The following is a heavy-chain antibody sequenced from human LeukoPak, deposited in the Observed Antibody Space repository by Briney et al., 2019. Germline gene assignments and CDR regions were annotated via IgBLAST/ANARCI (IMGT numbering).Heavy chain of an antibody. D-gene: IGHD2-2*01. CDR1: GGTFSSYA. V-gene: IGHV1-69*13. J-gene: IGHJ6*03. CDR3: ARNIVVVPAAEPILNMDV. CDR2: IIPIFGTA. Sequence: GASVKVSCKASGGTFSSYAISWVRQAPGQGLEWMGGIIPIFGTANYAQKFQGRVTITADESTSTAYMELSSLRSEDTAVYYCARNIVVVPAAEPILNMDVWSKGTTVTVSS.